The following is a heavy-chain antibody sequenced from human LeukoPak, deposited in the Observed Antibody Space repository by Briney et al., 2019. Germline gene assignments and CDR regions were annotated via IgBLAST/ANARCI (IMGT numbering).Heavy chain of an antibody. CDR2: IYWNDDK. CDR1: GFSLSTSGVG. J-gene: IGHJ3*02. Sequence: SGPTLANPTQTLTLTCTFSGFSLSTSGVGVGWIRQSPGKALEWLALIYWNDDKRYGPSLKSRLTITKDTSKNQVVLTMTNMDPVDTATYYCAHIQLGSRRGRAFDIWGQGTMVTVSS. V-gene: IGHV2-5*01. CDR3: AHIQLGSRRGRAFDI. D-gene: IGHD3-10*01.